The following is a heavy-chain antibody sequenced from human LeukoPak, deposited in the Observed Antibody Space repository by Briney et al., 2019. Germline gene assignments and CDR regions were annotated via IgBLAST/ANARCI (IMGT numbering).Heavy chain of an antibody. D-gene: IGHD6-13*01. Sequence: GGSLRLSCAASGFTFSSYSMNWVRQAPGKGLEWVSDISSSSSTIYYADSVKGRFTISRDNAKNSLYLQMNSLRDEATAVYYCARDQQQLASPLDYWGQGTLVTVSS. J-gene: IGHJ4*02. V-gene: IGHV3-48*02. CDR1: GFTFSSYS. CDR2: ISSSSSTI. CDR3: ARDQQQLASPLDY.